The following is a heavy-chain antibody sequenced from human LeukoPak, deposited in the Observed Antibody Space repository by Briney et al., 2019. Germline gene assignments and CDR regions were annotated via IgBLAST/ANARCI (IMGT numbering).Heavy chain of an antibody. Sequence: ASVKVSCKASGYTFTSYDINCVRQATGQGLEWMGWMNPNSGNTGYAQKFQGRVTMTRNTSISTAYMELSSLRSEDTAVYYCARNLPLSTIFGVVISPGGMDVWGQGTTVTVSS. CDR1: GYTFTSYD. CDR3: ARNLPLSTIFGVVISPGGMDV. CDR2: MNPNSGNT. D-gene: IGHD3-3*01. J-gene: IGHJ6*02. V-gene: IGHV1-8*01.